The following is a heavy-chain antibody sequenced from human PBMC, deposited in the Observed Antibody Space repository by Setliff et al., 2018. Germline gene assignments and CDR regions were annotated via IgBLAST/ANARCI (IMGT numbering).Heavy chain of an antibody. J-gene: IGHJ4*02. CDR3: RYWSGYYNNDY. V-gene: IGHV4-34*01. D-gene: IGHD3-3*01. CDR2: INHSGST. CDR1: GGSFTNYY. Sequence: PSETLSLTCTVYGGSFTNYYWGWIRQSPGKGLEWIGEINHSGSTNYNPSLKSRLTISVDASTNQFSLKLYSVTAADTAVYYCRYWSGYYNNDYWGQGTPVTVSS.